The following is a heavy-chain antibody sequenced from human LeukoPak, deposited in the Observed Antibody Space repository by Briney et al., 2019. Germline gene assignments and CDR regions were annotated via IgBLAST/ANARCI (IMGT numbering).Heavy chain of an antibody. V-gene: IGHV3-23*01. CDR3: AKRGVVIRVILVGFHKEAYYFDS. CDR1: GITLSNYG. CDR2: ISGSGGST. J-gene: IGHJ4*02. D-gene: IGHD3-22*01. Sequence: GGSLRLSCAVSGITLSNYGMSWVRQVPGKGLEWVAGISGSGGSTNYADSVKGRFTISRDNPKNTLYLHMNSLRTEDTAVYFCAKRGVVIRVILVGFHKEAYYFDSWGQGALVTVSS.